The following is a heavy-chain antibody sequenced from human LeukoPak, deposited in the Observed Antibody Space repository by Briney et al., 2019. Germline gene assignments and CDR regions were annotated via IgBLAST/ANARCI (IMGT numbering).Heavy chain of an antibody. CDR2: IIPIFGTA. V-gene: IGHV1-69*05. CDR3: ARGCSGGSCYSPADYYYMDV. CDR1: GGTFSSYA. Sequence: ASVKVSCKASGGTFSSYAISWVRQAPGQGLEWMGGIIPIFGTANYAQKFQGRVTITTDESTSTAYMELSSLRSEDTAVYYCARGCSGGSCYSPADYYYMDVWGKGTTVTVSS. D-gene: IGHD2-15*01. J-gene: IGHJ6*03.